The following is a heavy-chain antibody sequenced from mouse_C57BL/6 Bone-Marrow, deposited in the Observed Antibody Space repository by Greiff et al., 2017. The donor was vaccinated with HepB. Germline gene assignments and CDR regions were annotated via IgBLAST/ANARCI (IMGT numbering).Heavy chain of an antibody. CDR1: GYTFTSYG. D-gene: IGHD1-1*01. J-gene: IGHJ2*01. Sequence: VHLVESGAELARPGASVKLSCKASGYTFTSYGISWVKQRTGQGLEWIGEIYPRSGNTYYNEKFKGKATLTADKSSSTAYMELRSLTSEDSAVYFCLTPDTTVGDFDYWGQGTTLTVSS. CDR2: IYPRSGNT. V-gene: IGHV1-81*01. CDR3: LTPDTTVGDFDY.